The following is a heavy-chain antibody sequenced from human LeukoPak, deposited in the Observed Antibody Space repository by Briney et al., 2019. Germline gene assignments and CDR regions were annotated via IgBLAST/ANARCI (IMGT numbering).Heavy chain of an antibody. D-gene: IGHD6-19*01. J-gene: IGHJ4*02. CDR2: ISWNSGSI. V-gene: IGHV3-9*01. CDR3: AKTPIPYSGGWCFDY. Sequence: PGRSLRLSCAASGFTFDDYAMHWVRQAPGKGLEWVSGISWNSGSIGYADSVKGRFTISRDNAKNSLYLQMNSLRAEDTALYYCAKTPIPYSGGWCFDYWGQGTLVTVSS. CDR1: GFTFDDYA.